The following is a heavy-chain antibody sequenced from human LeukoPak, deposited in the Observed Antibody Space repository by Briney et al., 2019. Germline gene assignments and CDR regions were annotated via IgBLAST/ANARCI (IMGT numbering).Heavy chain of an antibody. CDR1: GYTFTSYG. J-gene: IGHJ5*02. V-gene: IGHV1-2*02. D-gene: IGHD3-22*01. CDR3: AATYYYDSSGYYYVWFDP. CDR2: INPNSGGT. Sequence: ASVKVSCKASGYTFTSYGISWVRQAPGQGLEWMGWINPNSGGTNYAQKFQGRVTMTRDTSISTAYMELSRLRSDDTAVYYCAATYYYDSSGYYYVWFDPWGQGTLVTVSS.